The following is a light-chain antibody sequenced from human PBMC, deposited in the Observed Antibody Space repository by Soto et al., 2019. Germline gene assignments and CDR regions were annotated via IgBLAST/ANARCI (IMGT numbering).Light chain of an antibody. J-gene: IGKJ5*01. V-gene: IGKV3-20*01. CDR1: QGVSSNY. CDR2: GTS. Sequence: EIVLTQSPGTLSLSPGERATLSCRASQGVSSNYLAWYQQKSGQAPRLLLYGTSSRATGIPERFSGSGSGTDFTLTISSLQPEDVATYFCQKYNSALTFGQGTRLEIK. CDR3: QKYNSALT.